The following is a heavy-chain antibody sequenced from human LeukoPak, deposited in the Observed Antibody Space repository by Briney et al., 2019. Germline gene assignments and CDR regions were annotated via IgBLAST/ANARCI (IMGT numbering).Heavy chain of an antibody. CDR3: ASLGGYGLNRDY. D-gene: IGHD5-18*01. CDR1: GFTFSSYG. J-gene: IGHJ4*02. Sequence: GGSLRLSRAASGFTFSSYGMHWVRQAPGKGLEWVAFIHYDGRNEYYADSVKGRFTISRDNAKNTLYLQMNSLRAEDTAVYYCASLGGYGLNRDYWGQGTLVTVSS. CDR2: IHYDGRNE. V-gene: IGHV3-30*02.